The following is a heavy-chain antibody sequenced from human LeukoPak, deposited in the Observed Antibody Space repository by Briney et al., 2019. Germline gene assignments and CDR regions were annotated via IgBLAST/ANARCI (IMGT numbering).Heavy chain of an antibody. CDR2: ISAYNGNT. CDR3: ARGEDSYDSVLFDP. J-gene: IGHJ5*02. V-gene: IGHV1-18*01. CDR1: GYAFTSYG. D-gene: IGHD3-22*01. Sequence: GASVKVSCKASGYAFTSYGISWVRQAPGQGLEWMGCISAYNGNTNYAQKLQCRVTMTTDTSTSTPYMELRSLRSDDTAVYYCARGEDSYDSVLFDPWGQGTLVTVSS.